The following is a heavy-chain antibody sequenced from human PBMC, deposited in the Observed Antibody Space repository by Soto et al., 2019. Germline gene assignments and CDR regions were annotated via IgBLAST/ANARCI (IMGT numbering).Heavy chain of an antibody. CDR2: INHSGST. CDR1: GRYSRGSY. CDR3: AKERSSGWSFDY. J-gene: IGHJ4*02. V-gene: IGHV4-34*01. D-gene: IGHD6-19*01. Sequence: SXTLSLTCADYGRYSRGSYWSWNRQPPGEGLEWIGEINHSGSTNYNPSLKSRVTISVDTSKNRFSLKLSSVTAADTAVFYCAKERSSGWSFDYCGQGTLVTXSS.